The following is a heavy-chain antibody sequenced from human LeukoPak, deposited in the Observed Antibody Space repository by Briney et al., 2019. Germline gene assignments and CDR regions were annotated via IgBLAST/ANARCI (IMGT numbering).Heavy chain of an antibody. CDR3: ARVQWGQGASWFDP. Sequence: SETLSLTCAVYGGSFSGYYWGWIRQPPGKGLEWIASIFYSGSTYYNPSLKSRVIISIDTSKNQFSLKLSSVTAAETAVYYCARVQWGQGASWFDPWGQGTLVTVST. D-gene: IGHD1-26*01. CDR1: GGSFSGYY. V-gene: IGHV4-34*12. J-gene: IGHJ5*02. CDR2: IFYSGST.